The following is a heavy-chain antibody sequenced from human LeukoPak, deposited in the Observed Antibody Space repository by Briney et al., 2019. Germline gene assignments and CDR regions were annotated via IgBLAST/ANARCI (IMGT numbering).Heavy chain of an antibody. CDR3: AREEKYNSDLLEY. V-gene: IGHV3-64*02. CDR2: ISANGRST. D-gene: IGHD6-19*01. Sequence: GGSLRLSCAASGFIFSTFAMHWVRQTPGKGLEFVAAISANGRSTYYADSVKGGFTISRDNSKNILYLHMGSLRTEDMAVYYCAREEKYNSDLLEYWGQGALVTVSS. J-gene: IGHJ4*02. CDR1: GFIFSTFA.